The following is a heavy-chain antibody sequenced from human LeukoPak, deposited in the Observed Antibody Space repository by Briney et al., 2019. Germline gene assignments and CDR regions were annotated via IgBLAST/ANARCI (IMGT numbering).Heavy chain of an antibody. V-gene: IGHV3-23*01. CDR2: IAGSGGGR. CDR1: GLTLSNYD. D-gene: IGHD3-10*01. CDR3: AKRGVVIRVFLVGFHKEAYYFDS. J-gene: IGHJ4*02. Sequence: GESLRLSCAVSGLTLSNYDMSWVRQAPGKGQEWVAGIAGSGGGRNYADCVKGRLNISRDNPKNKMYLEMNRLRAGDTGVYFCAKRGVVIRVFLVGFHKEAYYFDSWGQGALVTVSS.